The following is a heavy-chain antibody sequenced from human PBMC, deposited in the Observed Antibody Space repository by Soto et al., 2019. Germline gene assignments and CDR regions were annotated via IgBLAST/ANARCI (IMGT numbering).Heavy chain of an antibody. Sequence: QVQLQESGPGLVKPSETLSLSCTVSGGSINSYYWSWIRQSPGKRMEWIGYVHHSWGSSYNPSLQSRVAISLATSKSQFSLKVTSVPATDTAVYYCARQGFGPLHGLVDVWGQGTTVTVSS. CDR3: ARQGFGPLHGLVDV. J-gene: IGHJ6*02. V-gene: IGHV4-59*08. CDR1: GGSINSYY. CDR2: VHHSWGS. D-gene: IGHD3-10*01.